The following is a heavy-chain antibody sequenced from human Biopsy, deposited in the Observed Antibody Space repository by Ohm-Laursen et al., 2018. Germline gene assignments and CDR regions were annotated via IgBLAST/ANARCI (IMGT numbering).Heavy chain of an antibody. CDR1: GGSISSNNYY. J-gene: IGHJ5*02. CDR3: ARDYDTSGYYYVS. V-gene: IGHV4-39*01. D-gene: IGHD3-22*01. CDR2: IFYRGST. Sequence: SGTLSLTCTVSGGSISSNNYYWGWIRQPPGKGLEWIGSIFYRGSTHYKPSLKSRVNISVDTSKNQFSLKLNSVTAADTAVYYCARDYDTSGYYYVSWGQGTLVTVSS.